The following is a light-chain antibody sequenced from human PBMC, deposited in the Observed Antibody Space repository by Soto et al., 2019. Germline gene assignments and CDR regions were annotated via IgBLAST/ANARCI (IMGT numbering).Light chain of an antibody. CDR3: QQYNSYWT. J-gene: IGKJ1*01. CDR1: QSISSW. Sequence: EIQMTQSPSTLSASVGDRVTITCRASQSISSWLAWYQQKPGKAPKLLIYDASSLESGVPSRFSGSGSGTKFTLTISSLQPDDFATYYCQQYNSYWTFGQGTKV. V-gene: IGKV1-5*01. CDR2: DAS.